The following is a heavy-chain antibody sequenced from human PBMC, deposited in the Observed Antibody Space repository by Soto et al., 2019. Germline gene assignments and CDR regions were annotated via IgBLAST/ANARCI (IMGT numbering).Heavy chain of an antibody. Sequence: EVQLLESGGGLAQPGGSLRLSCAASAFTFSSYGMSWVRQAPGKGLEWVSAVSGSGDSTYYADSVKGRFTISRDNSKHPLYLQMNSLRAEDTAVYYCAKGRASDCPGCTQDYWGQGTLVTVSS. CDR1: AFTFSSYG. V-gene: IGHV3-23*01. D-gene: IGHD2-21*02. CDR3: AKGRASDCPGCTQDY. CDR2: VSGSGDST. J-gene: IGHJ4*02.